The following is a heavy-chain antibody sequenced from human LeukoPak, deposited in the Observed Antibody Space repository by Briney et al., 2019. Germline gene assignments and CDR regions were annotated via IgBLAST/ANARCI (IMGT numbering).Heavy chain of an antibody. V-gene: IGHV4-39*01. D-gene: IGHD6-19*01. CDR1: GGSISSYSYY. J-gene: IGHJ4*02. CDR2: IYYSGST. CDR3: ASLAVAGLSEGY. Sequence: SETLSLTCTVSGGSISSYSYYWALVRQPPGKGLEWIASIYYSGSTYYNPSLKSRVTISVDTSRNQFSLKLSSVTAADTAVYYCASLAVAGLSEGYWGQGTLVIVSS.